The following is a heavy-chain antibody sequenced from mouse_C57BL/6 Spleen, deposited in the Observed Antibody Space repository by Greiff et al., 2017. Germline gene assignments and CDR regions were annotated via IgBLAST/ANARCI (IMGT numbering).Heavy chain of an antibody. CDR2: IYPRDGST. V-gene: IGHV1-85*01. CDR3: ARWGSSGYGAY. Sequence: VQVVESGPELVKPGASVKLSCKASGYTFTSYDINWVKQRPGQGLEWIGWIYPRDGSTKYNEKFKGKATLTVDTSSSTAYMELHSLTSEDSAVYFCARWGSSGYGAYWGQGTLVTVSA. D-gene: IGHD3-2*02. CDR1: GYTFTSYD. J-gene: IGHJ3*01.